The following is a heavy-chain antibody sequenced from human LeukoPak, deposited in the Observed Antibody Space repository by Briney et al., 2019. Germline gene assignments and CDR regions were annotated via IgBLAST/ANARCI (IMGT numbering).Heavy chain of an antibody. CDR1: GCTFSSYG. J-gene: IGHJ4*02. V-gene: IGHV3-30*02. D-gene: IGHD6-19*01. Sequence: GGSLRLSCAASGCTFSSYGMHWVRKAPGKGLEWVAFIRYDGSSKYYANSVKGRCTISRDNSKDTLYLQMNSLRAEDTAVYYCARDLGSGWYGVDYWGQGTLVTVSS. CDR2: IRYDGSSK. CDR3: ARDLGSGWYGVDY.